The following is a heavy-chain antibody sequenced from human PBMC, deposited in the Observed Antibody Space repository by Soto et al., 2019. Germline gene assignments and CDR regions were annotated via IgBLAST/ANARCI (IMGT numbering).Heavy chain of an antibody. V-gene: IGHV1-69*01. CDR1: GGTFSSYA. Sequence: QVQLVQSGAEVKKPGSSVKDSCKASGGTFSSYAISWVRQAPGQVIEWMGGIIPIFGTANYAQKFQGRVTITADESTSTAYMELSSLRSEDTAVYYCARLAGSGSYFSFDYWGQGTLVTVSS. D-gene: IGHD3-10*01. J-gene: IGHJ4*02. CDR3: ARLAGSGSYFSFDY. CDR2: IIPIFGTA.